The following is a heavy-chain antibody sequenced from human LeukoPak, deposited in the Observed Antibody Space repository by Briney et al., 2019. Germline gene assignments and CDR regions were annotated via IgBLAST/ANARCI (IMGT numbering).Heavy chain of an antibody. D-gene: IGHD2-2*01. CDR2: IYYTGST. CDR1: GGSTSSGGYN. V-gene: IGHV4-31*03. J-gene: IGHJ4*02. Sequence: SETLSLTCTVSGGSTSSGGYNWSWIRQYPGKGLEWIGYIYYTGSTYYNPSLRSRVTISVDASKNQFSLKLNSVTAADTAIYYCARQLGYCSSTACFEVYFDYWGQGTLVTVSS. CDR3: ARQLGYCSSTACFEVYFDY.